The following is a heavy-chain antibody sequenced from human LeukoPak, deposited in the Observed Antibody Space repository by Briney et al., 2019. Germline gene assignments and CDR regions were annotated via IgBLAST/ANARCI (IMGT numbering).Heavy chain of an antibody. V-gene: IGHV3-30*02. J-gene: IGHJ4*02. CDR1: GFTFSSYG. D-gene: IGHD2-15*01. CDR3: AKDLGYCSGGSCYSSDYFDY. CDR2: IWYDGSNK. Sequence: GGSLRLSCAASGFTFSSYGMHWVRQAPGKGLEWVAVIWYDGSNKYYADSVKGRFTISRDNSKNTLYLQMNSLRAGDTAVYYCAKDLGYCSGGSCYSSDYFDYWGQGTLVTVSS.